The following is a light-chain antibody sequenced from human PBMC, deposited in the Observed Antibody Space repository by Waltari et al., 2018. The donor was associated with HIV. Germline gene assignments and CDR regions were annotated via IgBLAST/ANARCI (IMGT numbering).Light chain of an antibody. V-gene: IGLV3-21*01. Sequence: SYVLTQPPSVSVAPGKTARITCGGENIGSKSVNWYQKQPGQAPVMVIYHDTDRPSGIPDRLSGSNSEDTATPTIRRVEAGDEADYFCQVWDTNTDQYVIFGGGTNLAV. J-gene: IGLJ2*01. CDR1: NIGSKS. CDR2: HDT. CDR3: QVWDTNTDQYVI.